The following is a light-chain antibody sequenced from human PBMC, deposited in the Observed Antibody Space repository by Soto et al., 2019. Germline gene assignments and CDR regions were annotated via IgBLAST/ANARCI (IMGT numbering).Light chain of an antibody. J-gene: IGKJ1*01. Sequence: DIQMTQSPSTLSASVGDRVTITCRASQSISSWLAWYQQKPGKAPKLLIYKASSLESGVPSRFSGSGSGTEFTLNISSLQPDDFATYDCQQYNSYWTFGQGTNVEIK. CDR1: QSISSW. V-gene: IGKV1-5*03. CDR3: QQYNSYWT. CDR2: KAS.